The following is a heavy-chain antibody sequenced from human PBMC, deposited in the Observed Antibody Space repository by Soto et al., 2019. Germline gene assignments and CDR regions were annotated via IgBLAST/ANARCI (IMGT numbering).Heavy chain of an antibody. CDR1: GGSISSYY. CDR2: IYYYGST. Sequence: PSETLSLTCTVSGGSISSYYWSWIRQPPGKGLEWIGYIYYYGSTNYNPSLKSRVTISVDTSKNQFSLKLSSLTAADTALFYCASSNIAAAGFYYYGMDVWGRGTTVTVSS. J-gene: IGHJ6*02. CDR3: ASSNIAAAGFYYYGMDV. D-gene: IGHD6-13*01. V-gene: IGHV4-59*01.